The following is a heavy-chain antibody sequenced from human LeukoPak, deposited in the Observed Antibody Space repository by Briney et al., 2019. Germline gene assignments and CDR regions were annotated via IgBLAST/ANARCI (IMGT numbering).Heavy chain of an antibody. V-gene: IGHV3-23*01. CDR2: ISGSGGST. Sequence: GGSLRLSCAASGFTFSSYAMSWVRQAPGKGLEWVPAISGSGGSTYYADSVKGRFTISRDNSKNTLYLQMNSLRAEDTAVYYCAKEPPGSLAYCGGDCYLGYFDYRGQGTLVTVSS. D-gene: IGHD2-21*02. J-gene: IGHJ4*02. CDR3: AKEPPGSLAYCGGDCYLGYFDY. CDR1: GFTFSSYA.